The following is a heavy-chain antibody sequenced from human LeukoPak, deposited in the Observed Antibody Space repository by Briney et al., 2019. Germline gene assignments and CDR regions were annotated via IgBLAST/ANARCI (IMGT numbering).Heavy chain of an antibody. CDR2: TYYRSKWST. Sequence: SQTLSLTCAISGDSVSSNSATWNWIRQSPSSGLEWLGRTYYRSKWSTNYAVSVRSRITINPDASKNQFSLQLDSVLPEDTAVYYCARGDQCLDQWGPGVLVTVSS. J-gene: IGHJ1*01. D-gene: IGHD6-19*01. V-gene: IGHV6-1*01. CDR3: ARGDQCLDQ. CDR1: GDSVSSNSAT.